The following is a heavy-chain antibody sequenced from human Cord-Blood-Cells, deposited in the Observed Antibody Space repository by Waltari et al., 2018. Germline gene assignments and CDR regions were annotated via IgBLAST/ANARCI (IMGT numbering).Heavy chain of an antibody. V-gene: IGHV4-34*01. CDR3: ARVVRTDSSSNWFDP. CDR1: GGSFSGYS. J-gene: IGHJ5*02. D-gene: IGHD6-13*01. Sequence: VQLQQWVAGLLTPSETLSLTCAVYGGSFSGYSCRWVRPPPGKGLEWIGEINHSGSTNYNPSLKSRVTISVDTSKNQFSLKLSSVTAADTAVYYCARVVRTDSSSNWFDPWGQGTLVTVSS. CDR2: INHSGST.